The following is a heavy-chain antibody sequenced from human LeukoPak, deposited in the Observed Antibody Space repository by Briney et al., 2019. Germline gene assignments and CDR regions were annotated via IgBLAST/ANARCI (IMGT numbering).Heavy chain of an antibody. V-gene: IGHV4-59*01. CDR3: ARDRGSIGWFDP. J-gene: IGHJ5*02. CDR2: IHYSGST. Sequence: PSETLSLTCTVSGGSISSYYWSWIRQPPGKGLEWIGYIHYSGSTNYNTSLKSRVTISVDTSKNQFSLKLTSVTAADTAVYYCARDRGSIGWFDPWGQGTLVTVSS. D-gene: IGHD3-16*01. CDR1: GGSISSYY.